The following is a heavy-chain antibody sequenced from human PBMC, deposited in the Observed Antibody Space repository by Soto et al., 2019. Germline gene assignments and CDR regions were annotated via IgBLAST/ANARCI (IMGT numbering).Heavy chain of an antibody. J-gene: IGHJ6*03. CDR2: INPNSGGT. CDR1: GYTFTGYY. D-gene: IGHD2-2*01. Sequence: GASVKVSCKASGYTFTGYYMHWVRQAPGQGLEWMGWINPNSGGTNYAQKFQGWVTMTRDTSISTAYMELSRLRSDDTAVYYCARGIVVPPETSYYYYYMDVWGKGTTVTVSS. V-gene: IGHV1-2*04. CDR3: ARGIVVPPETSYYYYYMDV.